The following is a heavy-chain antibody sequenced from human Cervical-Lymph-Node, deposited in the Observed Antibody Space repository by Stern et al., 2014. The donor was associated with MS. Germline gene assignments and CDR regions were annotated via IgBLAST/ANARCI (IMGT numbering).Heavy chain of an antibody. J-gene: IGHJ3*02. Sequence: VQLVESGGGLVQPGGSLKLSCAASGFIFSGTAMHWVRPASGKGLEWVGRIRSKANGYTTAYAASVKGRFTVSRDDSKKTAFLQMNSLKTEDTAVYYCTRLMSYDAFDIWGQGTVVTVSS. V-gene: IGHV3-73*01. CDR1: GFIFSGTA. CDR3: TRLMSYDAFDI. CDR2: IRSKANGYTT. D-gene: IGHD2-8*01.